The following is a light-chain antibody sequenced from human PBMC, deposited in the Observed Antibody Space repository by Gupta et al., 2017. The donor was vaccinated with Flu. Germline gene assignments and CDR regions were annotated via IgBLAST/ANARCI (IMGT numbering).Light chain of an antibody. CDR3: QQYNSSRPFT. CDR2: AAS. Sequence: ERVTLSCRASQRIASNLTWYQQKPGKAPKLLIYAASSWDSDIPVRFSGSGSGTEFTLTISSLQPEDFAAYYCQQYNSSRPFTFGGGTKVDI. J-gene: IGKJ3*01. CDR1: QRIASN. V-gene: IGKV1-39*01.